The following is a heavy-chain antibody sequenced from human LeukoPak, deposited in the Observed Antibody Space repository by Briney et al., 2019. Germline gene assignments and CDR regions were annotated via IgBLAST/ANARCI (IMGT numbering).Heavy chain of an antibody. V-gene: IGHV4-34*01. D-gene: IGHD2-2*01. CDR2: INHSGST. CDR1: GGSFSGYC. Sequence: SETLSLTCAVYGGSFSGYCWSWIRQPPGKGLEWIGEINHSGSTNYNPSLKSRVTISVDTSKNQFSLKLSSVTAADTAVYYCARHGTMIVVVPAARAEYFQHWGQGTLVTVSS. J-gene: IGHJ1*01. CDR3: ARHGTMIVVVPAARAEYFQH.